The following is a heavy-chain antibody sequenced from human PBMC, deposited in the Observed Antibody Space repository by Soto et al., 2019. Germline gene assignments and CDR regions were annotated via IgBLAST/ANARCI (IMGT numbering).Heavy chain of an antibody. Sequence: ASVKVSCKSSDNTFTYYGINWVRQTPGQGLEWLGWISGYNAKTRDAPKFQDRVTMTADTSTTTAFLEVRSLTSDDSGTYFCGATGGHYFGLDVWGQGTTVTVSKDTSKSQVVLTLTNVDPVDTATYYCTRSTNWNYEYYFDYWGQGTLVTVSS. D-gene: IGHD2-8*02. CDR2: ISGYNAKT. CDR3: GATGGHYFGLDVWGQGTTVTVSKDTSKSQVVLTLTNVDPVDTATYYCTRSTNWNYEYYFDY. CDR1: DNTFTYYG. V-gene: IGHV1-18*04. J-gene: IGHJ4*02.